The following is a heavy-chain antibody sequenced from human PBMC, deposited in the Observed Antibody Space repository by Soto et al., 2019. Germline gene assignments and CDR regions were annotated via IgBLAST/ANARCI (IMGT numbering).Heavy chain of an antibody. CDR3: ARHAPRRSGYYPNDYYYMDV. J-gene: IGHJ6*03. D-gene: IGHD3-3*01. V-gene: IGHV4-59*08. CDR2: IYYSGST. Sequence: SETLSLTCTVSGGSISSYYWSWIRQPPGKGLEWIGYIYYSGSTNYNPSLKSRVTISVDTSKNQFSLKLSSVTAADTAVYYCARHAPRRSGYYPNDYYYMDVWGKGTTVTVSS. CDR1: GGSISSYY.